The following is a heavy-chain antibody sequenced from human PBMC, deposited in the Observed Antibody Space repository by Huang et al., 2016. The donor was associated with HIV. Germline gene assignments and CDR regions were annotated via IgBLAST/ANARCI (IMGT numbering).Heavy chain of an antibody. CDR3: ARFRGPQVTLNWLDP. CDR2: VRTYNGHT. CDR1: GYTFFTYS. J-gene: IGHJ5*02. D-gene: IGHD3-10*01. Sequence: QVQLVQSGPEMKKPGASVNVSCKASGYTFFTYSISWVRLAPGQGLEWMGWVRTYNGHTNNAQKVQGRLTLTTDVSTSSAYMELKNLRSDDTAVYYCARFRGPQVTLNWLDPWGQGTLVTVSS. V-gene: IGHV1-18*01.